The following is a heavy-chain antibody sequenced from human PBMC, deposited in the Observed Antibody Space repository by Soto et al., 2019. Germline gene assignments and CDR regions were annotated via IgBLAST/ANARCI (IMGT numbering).Heavy chain of an antibody. CDR2: INAGNGNT. Sequence: QVQLVQSGAEVKKPGASVKVSCKASGYTFTSYAMHWVRQAPGQRLEWMGWINAGNGNTKYSQKFQGRVTITRDTSASTANMVLSSLRSEDTAVYYCASGLGLYYFDYWGQGTLVTVSS. CDR1: GYTFTSYA. CDR3: ASGLGLYYFDY. J-gene: IGHJ4*02. V-gene: IGHV1-3*01. D-gene: IGHD1-26*01.